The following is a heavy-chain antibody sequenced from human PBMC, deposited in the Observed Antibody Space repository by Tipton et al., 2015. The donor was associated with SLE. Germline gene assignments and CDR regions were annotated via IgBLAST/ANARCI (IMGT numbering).Heavy chain of an antibody. CDR3: AKNLWDENGDPD. D-gene: IGHD2-21*01. CDR1: GFTFGGHA. CDR2: IKEDGSEK. V-gene: IGHV3-7*01. J-gene: IGHJ4*02. Sequence: SLRLSCTGSGFTFGGHAMSWARQAAGKGLEWVATIKEDGSEKYYVDSVKGRFTISRDNAKNSLYLQLNSLRGDDSAVYHCAKNLWDENGDPDWGQGTLVTVSS.